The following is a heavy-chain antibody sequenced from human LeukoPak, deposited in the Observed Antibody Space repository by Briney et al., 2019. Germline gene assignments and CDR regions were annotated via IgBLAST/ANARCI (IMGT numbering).Heavy chain of an antibody. D-gene: IGHD2-2*02. J-gene: IGHJ6*02. CDR1: GFTFSSYA. V-gene: IGHV3-30-3*01. CDR2: ISYDGSNK. Sequence: GGSLRLSCAASGFTFSSYAMHWVRQAPGKGLEWVAVISYDGSNKYYADSVKGRFTISRDNSKNTLYLQMNSLRAEDTAVYYCARDGRGVVVPAAINHYYYGMDVWGQGTTVTVSS. CDR3: ARDGRGVVVPAAINHYYYGMDV.